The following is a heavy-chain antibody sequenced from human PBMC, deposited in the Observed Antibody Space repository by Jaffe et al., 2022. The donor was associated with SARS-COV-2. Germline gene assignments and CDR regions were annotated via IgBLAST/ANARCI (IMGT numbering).Heavy chain of an antibody. D-gene: IGHD6-13*01. CDR2: ISSSSSYI. CDR3: ARVPASTWYRGKYYFDY. Sequence: EVQLVESGGGLVKPGGSLRLSCAASEFIFSSYTMNWVRQAPGKGLEWVSSISSSSSYIYYEDSVKGRFTISRDNAKNSLYLQMDSLRAEDTGVYYCARVPASTWYRGKYYFDYWGQGTLVTVSS. V-gene: IGHV3-21*01. J-gene: IGHJ4*02. CDR1: EFIFSSYT.